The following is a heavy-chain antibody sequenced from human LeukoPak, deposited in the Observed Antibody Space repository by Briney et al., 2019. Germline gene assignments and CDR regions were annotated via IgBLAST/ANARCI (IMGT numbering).Heavy chain of an antibody. CDR3: AEHGITMVGGV. CDR2: ISSSGSNI. J-gene: IGHJ6*04. Sequence: GGSLRLSRAASGFTHSRYEMNGVRQAPGKGLEGVSYISSSGSNIHYADSVKGRSTNHSHNAKHSLYLPMNSQRADHTAVYYCAEHGITMVGGVWGKGTTGTISS. D-gene: IGHD3-10*02. V-gene: IGHV3-48*03. CDR1: GFTHSRYE.